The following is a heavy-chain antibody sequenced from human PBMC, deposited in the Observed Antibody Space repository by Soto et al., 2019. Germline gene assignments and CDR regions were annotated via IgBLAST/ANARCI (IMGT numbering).Heavy chain of an antibody. CDR1: GGTFSSYA. D-gene: IGHD5-18*01. Sequence: ASVKVSCKASGGTFSSYAISWVRQAPGQGLEWMGGIIPIFGTANYAQKFQGRVTITADESTSTAYMELSSLRSEDTAVYYCARASREVLDTAMVLQYYYYGMDVWGQGTTVTVSS. CDR3: ARASREVLDTAMVLQYYYYGMDV. CDR2: IIPIFGTA. J-gene: IGHJ6*02. V-gene: IGHV1-69*13.